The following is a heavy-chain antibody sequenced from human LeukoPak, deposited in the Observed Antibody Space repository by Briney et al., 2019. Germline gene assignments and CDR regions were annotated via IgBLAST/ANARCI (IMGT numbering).Heavy chain of an antibody. J-gene: IGHJ6*02. Sequence: ASVKVSCKASGYTFTSYDINWVRQATGQGLEWMGWMNPNSGNTGYAQKFQGRVTMTRNTSISTAYMELSSLRSEDTAVYYCARNGGAAAGIEWFYYYYYYGMDVWGQGTTVTVSS. CDR2: MNPNSGNT. V-gene: IGHV1-8*01. CDR3: ARNGGAAAGIEWFYYYYYYGMDV. CDR1: GYTFTSYD. D-gene: IGHD6-13*01.